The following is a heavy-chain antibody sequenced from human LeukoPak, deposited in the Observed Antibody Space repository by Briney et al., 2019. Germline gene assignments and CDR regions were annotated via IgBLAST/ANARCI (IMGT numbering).Heavy chain of an antibody. Sequence: PGGSLRLSCAASGFTFSSYWMHWVRQAPGKGLVWVSRIDNYGSSPSYADSVKGRFTISRDNSKNTLYLQMNSLRAEDTAVYYCARGGSYLSAFDIWGQGTMVTVSS. CDR2: IDNYGSSP. D-gene: IGHD1-26*01. V-gene: IGHV3-74*01. J-gene: IGHJ3*02. CDR1: GFTFSSYW. CDR3: ARGGSYLSAFDI.